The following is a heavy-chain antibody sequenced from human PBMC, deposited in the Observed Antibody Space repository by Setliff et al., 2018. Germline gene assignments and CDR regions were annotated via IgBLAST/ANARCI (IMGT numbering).Heavy chain of an antibody. V-gene: IGHV4-59*11. D-gene: IGHD3-3*01. J-gene: IGHJ4*02. CDR3: ARRTEYYNFWSGYYDY. Sequence: SETLSLTCSVSGGSITSHYWSWIRQSPGKGLEWIGYIDYSGTTNYNPSLKSRVTISSDTSKRQFSLRLTSVTAADTAVYYCARRTEYYNFWSGYYDYWGQGTLVTVS. CDR1: GGSITSHY. CDR2: IDYSGTT.